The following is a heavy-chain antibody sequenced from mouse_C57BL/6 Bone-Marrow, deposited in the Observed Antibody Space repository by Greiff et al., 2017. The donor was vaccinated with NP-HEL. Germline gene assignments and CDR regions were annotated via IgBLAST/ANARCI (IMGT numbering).Heavy chain of an antibody. J-gene: IGHJ1*03. D-gene: IGHD1-1*01. CDR2: IDPENGDT. CDR3: TTPVLLRYNWYFDV. V-gene: IGHV14-4*01. Sequence: EVQVVESGAELVRPGASVKLSCTASGFNIKDDYMHWVKQRPEQGLEWIGWIDPENGDTEYASKFQGKATITADTSSNTAYLQLSSLTSEDTAVYYCTTPVLLRYNWYFDVWGTGTTVTVSS. CDR1: GFNIKDDY.